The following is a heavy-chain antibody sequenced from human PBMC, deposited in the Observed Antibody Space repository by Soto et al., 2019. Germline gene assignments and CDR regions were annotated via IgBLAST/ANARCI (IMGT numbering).Heavy chain of an antibody. CDR2: ISRYGDFT. J-gene: IGHJ4*02. CDR3: AKDRYLDHDSRGYLFDN. V-gene: IGHV3-23*01. D-gene: IGHD3-22*01. Sequence: EVQLLESGGDLIQPGGCLRLSCAASGFTFNIYAMTWVRQAPGKGLEWVSAISRYGDFTYYADSVEGRFTISRDNSKNTLYLKMNSLRAEDTAVYYCAKDRYLDHDSRGYLFDNWGQGTLVTVSS. CDR1: GFTFNIYA.